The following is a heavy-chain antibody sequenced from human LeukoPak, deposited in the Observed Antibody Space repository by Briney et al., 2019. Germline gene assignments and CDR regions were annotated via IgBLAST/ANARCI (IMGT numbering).Heavy chain of an antibody. D-gene: IGHD3-3*01. Sequence: SETLSLTCALYGGSFRGYYWSWIPQPPGKGLEWIGEINHSGSTSYNPSLKSRVTMSVDPSKNQFSLKLSSVTAADTAVYYCASIDFRSEYWGQGTLVTVSS. CDR3: ASIDFRSEY. CDR2: INHSGST. J-gene: IGHJ4*02. V-gene: IGHV4-34*01. CDR1: GGSFRGYY.